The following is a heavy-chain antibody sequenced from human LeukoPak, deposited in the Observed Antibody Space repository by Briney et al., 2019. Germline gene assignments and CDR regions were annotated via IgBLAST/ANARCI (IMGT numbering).Heavy chain of an antibody. CDR3: TRDLAAVPGPRMDV. D-gene: IGHD6-19*01. Sequence: PGGSLRLSCAASGFSFSSYYMSWVRQAPGKGLEWVALINPDGNERYYVDSVKGRFTISRDNARNSLYLRMDSLRDDDAAMYFCTRDLAAVPGPRMDVWGQGTTVTVSS. J-gene: IGHJ6*02. CDR1: GFSFSSYY. V-gene: IGHV3-7*03. CDR2: INPDGNER.